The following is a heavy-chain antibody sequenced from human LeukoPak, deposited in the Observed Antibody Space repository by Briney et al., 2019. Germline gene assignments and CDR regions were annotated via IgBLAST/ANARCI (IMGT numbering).Heavy chain of an antibody. J-gene: IGHJ4*02. D-gene: IGHD3/OR15-3a*01. CDR3: ATNKDWAEAD. V-gene: IGHV4-59*03. CDR2: IYYRGDI. Sequence: SETLSPTCNVSDGSIRTYYWSWIRQSPGQGLEWIGNIYYRGDINYNPSLKSRVIISIDTSKNQFSLKVTSLTAADTAVYYCATNKDWAEADWGQGTLVIVSS. CDR1: DGSIRTYY.